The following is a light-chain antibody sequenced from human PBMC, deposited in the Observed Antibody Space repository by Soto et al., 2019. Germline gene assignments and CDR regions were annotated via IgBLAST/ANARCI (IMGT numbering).Light chain of an antibody. CDR2: HDD. CDR3: ESWDDTLKGHV. CDR1: SSKIGENY. V-gene: IGLV1-36*01. Sequence: QSVLTQPPSVSEAPGRRVTISCSGSSSKIGENYVNWNQQVPGKAPKLLLYHDDLRPSGVSDRFSGSKSGTSASLAISGLQSEDEADYYCESWDDTLKGHVFGGGTKLTVL. J-gene: IGLJ3*02.